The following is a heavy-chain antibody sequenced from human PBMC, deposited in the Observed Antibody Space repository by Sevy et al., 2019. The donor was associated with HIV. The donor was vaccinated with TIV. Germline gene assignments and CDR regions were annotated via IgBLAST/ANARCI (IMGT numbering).Heavy chain of an antibody. V-gene: IGHV1-18*01. CDR2: ISGFNGDT. J-gene: IGHJ4*02. CDR1: GYTFINYA. Sequence: ASVKVSCKASGYTFINYAISWVRQAPGQGLEWMGWISGFNGDTKNAEKFQGRFTMTTDTSTKTAYMDLRSMRSDDTAVDYCVRGTTFYDFWTGGDYWGQGTLVTVSS. D-gene: IGHD3-3*01. CDR3: VRGTTFYDFWTGGDY.